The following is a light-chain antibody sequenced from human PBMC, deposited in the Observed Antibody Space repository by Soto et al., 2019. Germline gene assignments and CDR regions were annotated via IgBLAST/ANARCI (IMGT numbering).Light chain of an antibody. CDR3: QQFDGSPRT. Sequence: EIVLTQPPGTLSLSPGERATLSCRASQTVSSTYLAWYQQKPGQAPRLLIYGASSRATGIPDRFSGSGSGTDFTLTISRLEPEDFAVYYCQQFDGSPRTFGQGTKVDIK. CDR2: GAS. J-gene: IGKJ1*01. CDR1: QTVSSTY. V-gene: IGKV3-20*01.